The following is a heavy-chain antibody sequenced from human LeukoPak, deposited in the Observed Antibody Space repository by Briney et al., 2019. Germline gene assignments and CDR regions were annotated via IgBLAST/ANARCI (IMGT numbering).Heavy chain of an antibody. CDR3: ATLSGYGGYAFDY. J-gene: IGHJ4*02. Sequence: ASVKVSCKVSGYTLTELSMHWVRQAPGKGLEWMGGFDPEDGETIYAQKFQGRVTMTEDTSTDTAYMELSSRRSEDTAVYYCATLSGYGGYAFDYWGQGPLVTVS. CDR1: GYTLTELS. CDR2: FDPEDGET. V-gene: IGHV1-24*01. D-gene: IGHD5-12*01.